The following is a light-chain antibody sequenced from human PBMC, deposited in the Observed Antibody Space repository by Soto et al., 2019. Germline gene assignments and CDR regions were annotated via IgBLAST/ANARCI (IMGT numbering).Light chain of an antibody. V-gene: IGLV1-40*01. J-gene: IGLJ3*02. CDR2: GNN. CDR1: SSNFGAGYD. CDR3: QSYDSSLAGWV. Sequence: QSVLTQPPSVSGAPGQTVTISCTGSSSNFGAGYDVHWYQKFPVTAPKLLIYGNNNRPSGVPDRIFGSKSGASASLAITGLQPEDEADYYCQSYDSSLAGWVFGGGTKLTVL.